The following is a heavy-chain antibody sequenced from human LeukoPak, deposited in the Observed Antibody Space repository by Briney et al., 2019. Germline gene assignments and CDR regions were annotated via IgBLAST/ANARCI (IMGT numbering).Heavy chain of an antibody. CDR2: IYYSGST. Sequence: PSETLSLTCTVSGGSISSYYWSWIRQPPGKGLEWIGYIYYSGSTNYNPSLKSRVTISVDTSKNQFSLKLSSVTAADTAVYYCARHAPYYYDSSGQIDYWGQGTLVTVSS. CDR3: ARHAPYYYDSSGQIDY. CDR1: GGSISSYY. D-gene: IGHD3-22*01. J-gene: IGHJ4*02. V-gene: IGHV4-59*08.